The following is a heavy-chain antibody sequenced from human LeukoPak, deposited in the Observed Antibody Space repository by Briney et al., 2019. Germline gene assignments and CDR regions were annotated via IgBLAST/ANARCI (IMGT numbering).Heavy chain of an antibody. J-gene: IGHJ6*02. V-gene: IGHV3-30*18. CDR2: ISYDGSNE. CDR1: GFTFSRYG. Sequence: PGGSLRLSCAASGFTFSRYGMHWVRQAPGKGLEWVAVISYDGSNEYYADSVKGRFTMSRDNSKNRLYLQMNSLRAEDTAVYYCAKDQGILEWLPPYIMDVWGQGTTVTVSS. CDR3: AKDQGILEWLPPYIMDV. D-gene: IGHD3-3*01.